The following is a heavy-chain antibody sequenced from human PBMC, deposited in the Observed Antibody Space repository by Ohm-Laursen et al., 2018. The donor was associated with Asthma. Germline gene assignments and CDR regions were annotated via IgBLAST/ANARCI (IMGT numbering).Heavy chain of an antibody. Sequence: GSLRLSCVASGFIVSDYFMHWVRQRPGEGLVWISHLFPDGRSTNYADSVRGRFTFSRDDAQNTVYLQMHSLRVDDTAVYFCARGNVEGLLWGQGTLVTVSS. CDR2: LFPDGRST. CDR1: GFIVSDYF. J-gene: IGHJ4*01. V-gene: IGHV3-74*01. CDR3: ARGNVEGLL.